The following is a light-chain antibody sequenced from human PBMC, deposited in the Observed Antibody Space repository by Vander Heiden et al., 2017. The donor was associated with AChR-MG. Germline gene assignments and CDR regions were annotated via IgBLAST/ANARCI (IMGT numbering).Light chain of an antibody. Sequence: SYDLTHQPSVSVSPVPTASITCSGDKLGDKYACWYQQKPGQAPVLVIYQDSKRPSGIPGRFSGSNSGNTATLTISGTQAMDEADYYCQAWDSSTAWVFGGGTKLTVL. J-gene: IGLJ2*01. CDR1: KLGDKY. CDR2: QDS. CDR3: QAWDSSTAWV. V-gene: IGLV3-1*01.